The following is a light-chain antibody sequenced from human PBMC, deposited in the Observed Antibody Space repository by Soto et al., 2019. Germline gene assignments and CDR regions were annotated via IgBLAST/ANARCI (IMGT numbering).Light chain of an antibody. CDR1: NIGSKS. CDR2: DNS. CDR3: QVWDTNSDLYV. J-gene: IGLJ1*01. Sequence: SYDLTQPPSVSVAPGQTARITCGGKNIGSKSVHWYQQKPGQAPVLVVSDNSDRPSGIPERFSGSNSGNTATLTISSVEDGDEADFYCQVWDTNSDLYVFGPGTKVTVL. V-gene: IGLV3-21*02.